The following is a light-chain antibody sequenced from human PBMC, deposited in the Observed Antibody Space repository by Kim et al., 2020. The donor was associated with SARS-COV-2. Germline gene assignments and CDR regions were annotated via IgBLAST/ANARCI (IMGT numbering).Light chain of an antibody. CDR3: QQRSNWPPIT. Sequence: PRQRATLSCRASQSVSSYLAWYQQKPGQAPRLLIYDASNRATGIPARFSGSGSGTDFTLTISSLEPEDFAVYYCQQRSNWPPITFGQGTRLEIK. CDR1: QSVSSY. V-gene: IGKV3-11*01. J-gene: IGKJ5*01. CDR2: DAS.